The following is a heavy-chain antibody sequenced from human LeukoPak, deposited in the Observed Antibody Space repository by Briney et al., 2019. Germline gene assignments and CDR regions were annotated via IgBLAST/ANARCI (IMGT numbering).Heavy chain of an antibody. CDR2: INHSGST. Sequence: SETLSLTCAVYGGSFSGYYWSWIRQPPGKGLEWIGEINHSGSTNYNPSLKSRVTISVDTSKNQFSLKLSSVTAADTAVYYCARGRPLNESSGYYIFDYWGQGTLVTVSS. V-gene: IGHV4-34*01. CDR1: GGSFSGYY. J-gene: IGHJ4*02. D-gene: IGHD3-22*01. CDR3: ARGRPLNESSGYYIFDY.